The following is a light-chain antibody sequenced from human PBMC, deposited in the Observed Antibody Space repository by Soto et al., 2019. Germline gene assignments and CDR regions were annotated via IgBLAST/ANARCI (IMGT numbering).Light chain of an antibody. CDR2: MAS. Sequence: DIQMTQSPSTLSASVGDRVTITCRASQSISSWLAWYQQKPGKAPKLLIYMASNLEGGVPSRFSGSGSGTEFTLTISSLQPDDFATYYCQQYNSYSPLTFGGGTKVEIK. J-gene: IGKJ4*01. CDR1: QSISSW. V-gene: IGKV1-5*03. CDR3: QQYNSYSPLT.